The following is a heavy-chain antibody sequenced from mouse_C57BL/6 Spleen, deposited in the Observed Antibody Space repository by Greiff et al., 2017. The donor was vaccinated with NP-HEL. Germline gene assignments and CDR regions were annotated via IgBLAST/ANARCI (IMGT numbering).Heavy chain of an antibody. CDR1: GFSLTSYF. Sequence: VMLLHSLPFLFHPSHSLSITFTVSGFSLTSYFLHCFRQSPVKGLEWLGVIWSGGSTDYNAAFISRLSISKDNSKSQVFFKMNSLQADDTAIYYCARGGYGSYFDVWGTGTTVAVSS. CDR2: IWSGGST. J-gene: IGHJ1*03. V-gene: IGHV2-2*01. D-gene: IGHD1-1*01. CDR3: ARGGYGSYFDV.